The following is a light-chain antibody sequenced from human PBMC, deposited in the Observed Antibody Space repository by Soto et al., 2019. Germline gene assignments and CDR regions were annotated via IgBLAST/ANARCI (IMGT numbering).Light chain of an antibody. CDR2: KAS. CDR1: QSISSW. CDR3: QQYNGYSSVT. Sequence: DIQMTQSPSTLSASVGARVPITCRASQSISSWLAWYQQKPGKAPKLLIYKASSLESGVPSRFSGSGSGTEFTLAISSLQPDDFATYYCQQYNGYSSVTFGGGTKVDIK. V-gene: IGKV1-5*03. J-gene: IGKJ4*01.